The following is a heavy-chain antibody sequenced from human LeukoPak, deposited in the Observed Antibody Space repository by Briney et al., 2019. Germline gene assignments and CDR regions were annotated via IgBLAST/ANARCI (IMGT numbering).Heavy chain of an antibody. CDR3: ARDGSRGGDNDN. CDR2: IKQDESEK. J-gene: IGHJ4*02. V-gene: IGHV3-7*03. Sequence: GGSLRLSCAASGFTFSRYWMNWVRQAPGKGLEWVAKIKQDESEKYYVDSVKGRFTISRDNAKNSLYLKMNSLRAEDTAVYYCARDGSRGGDNDNWGKGTLVTVSS. CDR1: GFTFSRYW. D-gene: IGHD4-17*01.